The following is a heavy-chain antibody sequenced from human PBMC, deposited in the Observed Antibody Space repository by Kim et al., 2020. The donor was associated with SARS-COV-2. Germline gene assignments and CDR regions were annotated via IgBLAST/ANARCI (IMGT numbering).Heavy chain of an antibody. CDR3: ARDGGEGAFDI. CDR2: ISSSSSYI. Sequence: GGSLRLSCAASGFTFSSYSMNWVRQAPGKGLEWVSSISSSSSYIYYADSVKGRFTISRDNAKNSLYLQMNSLRAEDTAVYYCARDGGEGAFDIWGQGTMVTVSS. V-gene: IGHV3-21*01. CDR1: GFTFSSYS. D-gene: IGHD3-16*01. J-gene: IGHJ3*02.